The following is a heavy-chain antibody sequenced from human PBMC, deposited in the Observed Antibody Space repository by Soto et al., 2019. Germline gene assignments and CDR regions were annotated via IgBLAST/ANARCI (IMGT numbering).Heavy chain of an antibody. J-gene: IGHJ4*02. CDR2: IIPIFGSA. CDR1: GGVFSSFG. D-gene: IGHD3-16*01. Sequence: ASVKVSCKSSGGVFSSFGLSWVRQAPGQGLEWMGGIIPIFGSANYAQKFQGRVTITADDSTSTAYMELSSLRSEDTALYYCARGRGNSAVITTFDYWGQGTLVTVSS. V-gene: IGHV1-69*13. CDR3: ARGRGNSAVITTFDY.